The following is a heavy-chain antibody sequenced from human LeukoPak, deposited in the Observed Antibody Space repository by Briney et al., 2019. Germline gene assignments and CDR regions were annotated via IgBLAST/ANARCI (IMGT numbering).Heavy chain of an antibody. Sequence: SGGSLRLPCAASGFTFSSYWMSWVRQAPGKGLEWVANIEQDGSGKYNVDSVKGRFTISRDNAKNSLYLQMNSLRAEDTAVYYCARDLALGCFDYWGQGTLVTVSS. D-gene: IGHD6-19*01. CDR2: IEQDGSGK. J-gene: IGHJ4*02. V-gene: IGHV3-7*01. CDR3: ARDLALGCFDY. CDR1: GFTFSSYW.